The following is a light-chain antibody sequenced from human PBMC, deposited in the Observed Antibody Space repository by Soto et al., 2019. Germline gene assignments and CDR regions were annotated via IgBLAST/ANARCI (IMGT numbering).Light chain of an antibody. V-gene: IGKV3-20*01. CDR3: HQHAYSPLT. J-gene: IGKJ5*01. CDR1: QTVGNNF. CDR2: TAS. Sequence: EIVLTQSPGTLSLSPGDRATLSCWASQTVGNNFLAWYQQKPGQAPRLLIHTASTRATGIPDRFSGSGSGTDFTLTISRLDPEDFGVYFCHQHAYSPLTFGQGTRLESK.